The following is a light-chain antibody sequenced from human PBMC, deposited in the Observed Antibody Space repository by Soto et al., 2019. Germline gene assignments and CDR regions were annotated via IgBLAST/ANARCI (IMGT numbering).Light chain of an antibody. J-gene: IGKJ1*01. V-gene: IGKV3-20*01. CDR2: GAS. Sequence: EIVLPQSPGPLSLSPGERATLSCMASQSVSNNYLAWYQQKPGQAPRLLIYGASNRATGIPDRFSGSGSGTDFTLTISRLEPEDFAVYYCQRYGSSGTFGQGTKVEI. CDR3: QRYGSSGT. CDR1: QSVSNNY.